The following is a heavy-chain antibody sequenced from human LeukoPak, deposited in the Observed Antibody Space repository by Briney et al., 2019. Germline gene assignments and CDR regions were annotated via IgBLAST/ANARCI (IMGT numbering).Heavy chain of an antibody. CDR1: GFTFSSYA. J-gene: IGHJ6*02. V-gene: IGHV3-23*01. CDR3: HRAYYDFWSGYYQYYYYGMDV. D-gene: IGHD3-3*01. CDR2: ISGSGGST. Sequence: GGSLRLSCAASGFTFSSYAMSWVRQAPGKGLEWVSAISGSGGSTYYADSVKGRFTISRDNSKNTLYLQMSCLRAEDTAVYYCHRAYYDFWSGYYQYYYYGMDVWGQGTTVTVSS.